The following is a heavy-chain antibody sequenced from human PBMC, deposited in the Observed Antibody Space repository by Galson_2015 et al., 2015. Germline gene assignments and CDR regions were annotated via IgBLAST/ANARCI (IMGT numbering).Heavy chain of an antibody. J-gene: IGHJ4*02. CDR2: INGDGSST. CDR3: GRDDYGDYDSLIDY. CDR1: GFTFSIHW. Sequence: SLRLSCAASGFTFSIHWMHWVRQAPGKRLMWVSRINGDGSSTNYADSVKGRFTISRDNAKNTLYLQMNSLRAKDTAVYYCGRDDYGDYDSLIDYWGQGTLVTVSS. D-gene: IGHD4-17*01. V-gene: IGHV3-74*01.